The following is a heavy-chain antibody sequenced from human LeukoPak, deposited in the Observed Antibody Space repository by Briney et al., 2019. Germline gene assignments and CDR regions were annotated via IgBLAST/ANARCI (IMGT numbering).Heavy chain of an antibody. V-gene: IGHV1-69*13. CDR2: IIPIFGTA. CDR1: GGTFSSYA. Sequence: ASVKVSCKASGGTFSSYAISWVRQAPGQGLEWMGGIIPIFGTANYAQKFQGRVTITADESTSTAYMELSSLRSEDTAVYYCARDIAAAGTFDYWGQGTLVTVSS. D-gene: IGHD6-13*01. J-gene: IGHJ4*02. CDR3: ARDIAAAGTFDY.